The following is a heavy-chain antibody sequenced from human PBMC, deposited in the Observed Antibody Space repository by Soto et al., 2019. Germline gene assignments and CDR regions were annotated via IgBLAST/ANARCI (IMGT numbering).Heavy chain of an antibody. CDR1: GFTFSDHY. CDR2: IRNKANSYTT. V-gene: IGHV3-72*01. J-gene: IGHJ1*01. CDR3: AIGVPGIAVAGTGYFQH. Sequence: PGGSLRLSCAAFGFTFSDHYMDWVRQAPGKGLEWVGRIRNKANSYTTEYAASVKGRFTISRDDSKNLLFLQMYSLKTEDTAVYYCAIGVPGIAVAGTGYFQHWGQGTLVTV. D-gene: IGHD6-19*01.